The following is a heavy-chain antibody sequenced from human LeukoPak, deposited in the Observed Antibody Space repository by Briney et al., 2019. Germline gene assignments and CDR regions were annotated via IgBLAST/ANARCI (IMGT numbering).Heavy chain of an antibody. D-gene: IGHD3-10*01. CDR3: ARGERFAYFQH. Sequence: SVKVSCKASGGTFSSYAISWVRQAPGQGLEWMGGVIPIFGTANYAQKFQGRVTITADKSTSTAYMELSSLRSEDTAVYYCARGERFAYFQHWGQGTLVTVSS. CDR1: GGTFSSYA. CDR2: VIPIFGTA. J-gene: IGHJ1*01. V-gene: IGHV1-69*06.